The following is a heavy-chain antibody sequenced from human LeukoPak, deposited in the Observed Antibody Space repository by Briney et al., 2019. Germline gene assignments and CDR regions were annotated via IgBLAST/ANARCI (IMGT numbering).Heavy chain of an antibody. CDR1: GGTFSSYA. CDR2: IIPIFGTA. Sequence: ASVKVSCKASGGTFSSYAISWVRQAPGQGLEWMGGIIPIFGTANYAQKFQGRVTITADESTSTAYMELSSLRSEDTAVYYCARGGDDYGGEEGAFDIWGQGTMVTVSS. J-gene: IGHJ3*02. D-gene: IGHD4-17*01. CDR3: ARGGDDYGGEEGAFDI. V-gene: IGHV1-69*01.